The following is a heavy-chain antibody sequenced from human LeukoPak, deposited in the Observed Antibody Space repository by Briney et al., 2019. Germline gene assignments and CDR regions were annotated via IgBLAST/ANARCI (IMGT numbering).Heavy chain of an antibody. CDR1: GKSFSGYY. J-gene: IGHJ4*02. V-gene: IGHV4-34*01. Sequence: PSETLSLTCAVYGKSFSGYYWSWIRQPPGKGLEWIGEINHSGSTNYNPSLKSRVTISVDTSKNQFSLKLSSVTAADTAVYYCARGRMGATYFDYWGQGTLVTVSS. CDR3: ARGRMGATYFDY. D-gene: IGHD1-26*01. CDR2: INHSGST.